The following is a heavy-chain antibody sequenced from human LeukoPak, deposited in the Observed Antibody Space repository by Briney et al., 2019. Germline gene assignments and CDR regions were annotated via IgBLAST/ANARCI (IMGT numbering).Heavy chain of an antibody. Sequence: SSETLPLTCTVSGGSISSGSYYWSWIRQPAGKGLEWIGRIYTSGTTSYNPSLKSRVTISADTSKNQFSLRLSSVTAADTAVYFCARGYWFYFDYWGQGSLVTVSS. CDR3: ARGYWFYFDY. V-gene: IGHV4-61*02. J-gene: IGHJ4*02. D-gene: IGHD2-8*02. CDR2: IYTSGTT. CDR1: GGSISSGSYY.